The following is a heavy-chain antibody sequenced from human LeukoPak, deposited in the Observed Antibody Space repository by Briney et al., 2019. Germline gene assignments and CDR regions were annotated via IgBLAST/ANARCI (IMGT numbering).Heavy chain of an antibody. Sequence: SETLSLTCIASGASINGYYWSWIRQPPGKALEWIGHIYNGVSTIYNPSLTSRVTISVDTPKNQFSLKLTSLTAADTAMYYCAQSHGLPRFHFWSQEALVTDS. J-gene: IGHJ4*02. CDR1: GASINGYY. V-gene: IGHV4-59*08. CDR3: AQSHGLPRFHF. CDR2: IYNGVST.